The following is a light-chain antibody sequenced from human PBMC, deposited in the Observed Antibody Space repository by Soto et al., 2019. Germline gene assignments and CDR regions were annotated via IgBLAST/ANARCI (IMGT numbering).Light chain of an antibody. Sequence: QSVLTQPASVSGSPGQSVTFSCTGASSDVGSYDLVCWYQQHPGKPPKLLIFDVSNRPSGVAHRFSGSKSDNAASLTISVQQDDDEDYYCSLSYSSSSTVVLGGGTKLTVL. CDR3: LSYSSSSTVV. J-gene: IGLJ2*01. CDR2: DVS. CDR1: SSDVGSYDL. V-gene: IGLV2-14*02.